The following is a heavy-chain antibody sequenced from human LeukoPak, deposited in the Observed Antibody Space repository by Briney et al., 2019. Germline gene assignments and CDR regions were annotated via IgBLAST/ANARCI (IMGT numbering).Heavy chain of an antibody. Sequence: GGSLRLSCAASGFTFSSYGMHWVRQAPGKGLEWVAVISYDGSNKYYADSVKGRFTISRDNSKNTLYLQMNSLRAEDTAVYYCAKGIVGATRLYYFDYWGQGTLVTVSS. CDR3: AKGIVGATRLYYFDY. D-gene: IGHD1-26*01. J-gene: IGHJ4*02. CDR2: ISYDGSNK. V-gene: IGHV3-30*18. CDR1: GFTFSSYG.